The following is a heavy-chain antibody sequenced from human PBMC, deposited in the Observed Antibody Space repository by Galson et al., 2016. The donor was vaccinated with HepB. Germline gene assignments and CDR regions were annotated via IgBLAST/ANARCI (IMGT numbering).Heavy chain of an antibody. V-gene: IGHV3-30*18. CDR1: GFTFSSYG. CDR3: AKEGYCSGGSCYSPRDYYFDY. J-gene: IGHJ4*02. D-gene: IGHD2-15*01. Sequence: SLRLSCAASGFTFSSYGMHWVRQAPGKGLEWVAVISYDGNNKYYAESVKGRFTISRDKSKNTLYMQMNSLRAEDTAVYYCAKEGYCSGGSCYSPRDYYFDYWGQGTLVTVSS. CDR2: ISYDGNNK.